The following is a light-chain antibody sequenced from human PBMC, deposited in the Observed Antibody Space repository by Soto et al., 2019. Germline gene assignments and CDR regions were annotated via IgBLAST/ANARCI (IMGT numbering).Light chain of an antibody. J-gene: IGKJ4*01. V-gene: IGKV1-39*01. CDR1: QSISNY. CDR2: AAS. CDR3: QQSYGTPLT. Sequence: DMEMTQSPSSLSASVGDRVTITCRASQSISNYLNWYQHKPGKVPKLLIYAASSLQSGVPTRFSGSESGTDFNLTINSLQPEDFATYYCQQSYGTPLTFGGGTKVEIK.